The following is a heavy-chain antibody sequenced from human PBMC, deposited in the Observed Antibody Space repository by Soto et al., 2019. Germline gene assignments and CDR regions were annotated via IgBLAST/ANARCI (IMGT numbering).Heavy chain of an antibody. Sequence: GGSLRLSCAASGFTFSSYAMSWVRQAPGKGLEWVSAISGSGGSTYYADSVKGRFTISRDNSKNTLYLQMNSLRAEDTAVYYCAKAKEILRYFDWLGISFDYWGQGTLVTVSS. CDR1: GFTFSSYA. CDR2: ISGSGGST. D-gene: IGHD3-9*01. CDR3: AKAKEILRYFDWLGISFDY. V-gene: IGHV3-23*01. J-gene: IGHJ4*02.